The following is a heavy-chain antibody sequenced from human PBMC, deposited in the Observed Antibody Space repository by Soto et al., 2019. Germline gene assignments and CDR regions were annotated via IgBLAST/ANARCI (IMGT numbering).Heavy chain of an antibody. CDR2: INSDGSSI. Sequence: EVQLVESGGGLVQPGGSLRLSCSASGFTFSSYWMHWVRQAPGKGVVWVARINSDGSSISYADSVKGRFTISRDNAKNTLYLQMNSLRAEDTAVYYCAKRTSMSGNYYFDYWGQGILVTVSS. D-gene: IGHD3-10*01. V-gene: IGHV3-74*01. CDR1: GFTFSSYW. J-gene: IGHJ4*02. CDR3: AKRTSMSGNYYFDY.